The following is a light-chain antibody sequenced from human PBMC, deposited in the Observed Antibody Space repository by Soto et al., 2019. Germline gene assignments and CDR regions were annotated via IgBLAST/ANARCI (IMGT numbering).Light chain of an antibody. CDR3: QSYDNSLGRRV. J-gene: IGLJ1*01. V-gene: IGLV1-40*01. Sequence: QSVLTQPPSLSGAPGQRITMSCTWSSSNIGAGRGVHWYQQFPGTAPKLLIYANNIRLSGVPDRFSASKSGPSASLAITGRKAEDEADYYCQSYDNSLGRRVFGSGTKLTVL. CDR1: SSNIGAGRG. CDR2: ANN.